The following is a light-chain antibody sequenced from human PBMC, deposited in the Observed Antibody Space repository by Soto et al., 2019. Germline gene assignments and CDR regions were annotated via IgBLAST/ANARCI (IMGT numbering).Light chain of an antibody. CDR1: QSVSSY. CDR2: DAS. CDR3: QQRSNWPT. Sequence: EIVLTQSPATLSLSPGERATLSCRASQSVSSYLAWYQQKPGQAPRLLIYDASNRATGIPARFSGSGSGTDFTLTINSLEPEDFAVYYCQQRSNWPTFGQGTKLDIK. V-gene: IGKV3-11*01. J-gene: IGKJ2*01.